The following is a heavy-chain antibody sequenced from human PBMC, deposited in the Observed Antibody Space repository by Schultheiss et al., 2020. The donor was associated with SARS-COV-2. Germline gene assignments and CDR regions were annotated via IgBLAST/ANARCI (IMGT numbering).Heavy chain of an antibody. CDR1: GFTFDAYA. D-gene: IGHD3-9*01. CDR2: ISWNTGNI. J-gene: IGHJ3*02. V-gene: IGHV3-9*01. CDR3: AKDVRYFDCLLGTSPGEAVDI. Sequence: GVSLRLSCAASGFTFDAYAMHWVRQVPGKGLGWVSGISWNTGNICYADSVKGRFTISRDNAKNSLYLQMNSLRAEDTAVYYCAKDVRYFDCLLGTSPGEAVDIWGRGTMVTVSS.